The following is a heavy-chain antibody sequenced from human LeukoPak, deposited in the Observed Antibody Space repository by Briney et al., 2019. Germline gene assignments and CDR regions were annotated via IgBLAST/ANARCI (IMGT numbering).Heavy chain of an antibody. CDR2: ISPNSGGT. V-gene: IGHV1-2*02. J-gene: IGHJ4*02. D-gene: IGHD3-3*01. CDR1: GYTFTNYG. CDR3: ARGLEIFGVVSRLSDY. Sequence: ASVKVSCKASGYTFTNYGISWVRQAPGQGLEWMGWISPNSGGTNYAQKFQGRVTMSRDTSISTAYMELSRLRSDDTAVYYCARGLEIFGVVSRLSDYWGQGTLVTVSS.